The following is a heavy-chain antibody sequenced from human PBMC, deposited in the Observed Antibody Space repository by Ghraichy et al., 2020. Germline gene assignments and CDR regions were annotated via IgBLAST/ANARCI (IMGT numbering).Heavy chain of an antibody. CDR2: IYYSGST. CDR3: ARANYYDSSGYYDYYYGMDV. V-gene: IGHV4-31*03. Sequence: SETLSLTCTVSGGSISSGGYYWSWIRQHPGKGLEWIGYIYYSGSTYYNPSLKSRVTISVDTSKNQFSLKLSSVTAADTAVYYCARANYYDSSGYYDYYYGMDVWGQGTTVTVSS. CDR1: GGSISSGGYY. D-gene: IGHD3-22*01. J-gene: IGHJ6*02.